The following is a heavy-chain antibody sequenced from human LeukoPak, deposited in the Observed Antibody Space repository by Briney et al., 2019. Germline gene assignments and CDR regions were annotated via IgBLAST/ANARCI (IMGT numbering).Heavy chain of an antibody. CDR1: GFTFSSYW. V-gene: IGHV3-7*01. Sequence: PGRSLRLSCAAPGFTFSSYWMSWVRQAPGKGLEWVANIKQDGSEKYYVDSVKGRFTISRDNAKNSLYLQMNSLRAEDTAVYYCASSTWLPRPFQHWGQGTLVTVSS. CDR2: IKQDGSEK. D-gene: IGHD5-24*01. CDR3: ASSTWLPRPFQH. J-gene: IGHJ1*01.